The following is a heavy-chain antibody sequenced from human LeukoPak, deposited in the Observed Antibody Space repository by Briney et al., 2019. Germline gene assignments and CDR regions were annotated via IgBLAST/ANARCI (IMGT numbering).Heavy chain of an antibody. CDR2: IYHSGST. Sequence: SQTLSLTCAVSGGSISSGGYSWSWIRQPPGKGLEWIGYIYHSGSTYYNPSLKSRVTISVDRSKNQFSLKLSSVTAADTAVYYCARVSGDYYYYYGMDVWGQGTTVTVS. V-gene: IGHV4-30-2*01. CDR1: GGSISSGGYS. J-gene: IGHJ6*02. D-gene: IGHD4-17*01. CDR3: ARVSGDYYYYYGMDV.